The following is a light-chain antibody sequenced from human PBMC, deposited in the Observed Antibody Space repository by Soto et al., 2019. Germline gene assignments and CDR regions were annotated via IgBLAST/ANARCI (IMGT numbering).Light chain of an antibody. J-gene: IGKJ1*01. CDR3: LQRGGWPWT. Sequence: EIVLTQSPATLSLSPGERATLSCRASQSVSSYLAWYQQKPGQAPRLLIYDASNRATDIPARFSGSGSGTGFTLTISSLEPEDFAVYYCLQRGGWPWTFGQGTKVEIK. CDR2: DAS. CDR1: QSVSSY. V-gene: IGKV3-11*01.